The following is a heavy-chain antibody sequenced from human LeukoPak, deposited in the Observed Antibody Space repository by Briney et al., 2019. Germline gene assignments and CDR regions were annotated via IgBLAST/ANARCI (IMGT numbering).Heavy chain of an antibody. V-gene: IGHV4-4*07. CDR2: IYTSGST. J-gene: IGHJ6*02. D-gene: IGHD2-2*01. Sequence: SETLSLTCTVSGGSISSYSWSWIRQPAGKGLEWIGRIYTSGSTNYNPSLKSRVAMSVDTSKNQFSLKLSSVTAADTAVYYCSRSPGYCSSTSCYVDYYGMDVWGQGTTVTVSS. CDR3: SRSPGYCSSTSCYVDYYGMDV. CDR1: GGSISSYS.